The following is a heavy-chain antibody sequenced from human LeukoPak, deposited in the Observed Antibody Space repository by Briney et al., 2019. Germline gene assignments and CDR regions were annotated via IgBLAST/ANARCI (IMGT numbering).Heavy chain of an antibody. D-gene: IGHD2-21*01. CDR2: IEHDGNEK. Sequence: GGSLRLSCAASGFIFSDYWMSWVRQAPGKGLEWVANIEHDGNEKYYVDSVKGRFTISRDNAENSLYLQMNSLRPEDTAVYYCARGFGSAVVISHLDYWGQGALVTVSS. CDR1: GFIFSDYW. V-gene: IGHV3-7*01. J-gene: IGHJ4*02. CDR3: ARGFGSAVVISHLDY.